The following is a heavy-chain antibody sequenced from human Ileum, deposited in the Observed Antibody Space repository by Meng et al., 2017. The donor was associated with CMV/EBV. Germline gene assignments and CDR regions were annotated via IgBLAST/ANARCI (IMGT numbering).Heavy chain of an antibody. Sequence: GGPLRLSCAASGFTFDDYAMHWVRQAPGKGLEWVSGISWNSGSIGYADSVKGRFTISRDNAKNSLYLQMNSLRAEDTALYYCAGGIAAAMWGQGTLVTVSS. CDR2: ISWNSGSI. CDR3: AGGIAAAM. CDR1: GFTFDDYA. J-gene: IGHJ4*02. V-gene: IGHV3-9*01. D-gene: IGHD6-13*01.